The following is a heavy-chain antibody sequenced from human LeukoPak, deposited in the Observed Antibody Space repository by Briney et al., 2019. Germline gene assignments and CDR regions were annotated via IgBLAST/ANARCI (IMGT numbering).Heavy chain of an antibody. Sequence: GGSLRLSCAASGFTVSSNYMNWVRQAPGKGLEWVSAISGSGGSTYYADSVKGRFTISRDNSKNTLYLQMNSLRAEDTAIYYCAKVSRDIPAAGPSGYYFDYWGQGTLATVSS. CDR1: GFTVSSNY. CDR2: ISGSGGST. CDR3: AKVSRDIPAAGPSGYYFDY. V-gene: IGHV3-23*01. J-gene: IGHJ4*02. D-gene: IGHD6-13*01.